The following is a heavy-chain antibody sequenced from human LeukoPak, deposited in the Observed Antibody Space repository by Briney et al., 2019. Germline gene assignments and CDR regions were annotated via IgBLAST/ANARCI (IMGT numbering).Heavy chain of an antibody. CDR1: GGSVSSGSYY. Sequence: SETLSLTCTVSGGSVSSGSYYWSWIRQPPGKGLEWIGYIYYSGSTNYNPSLKSRVTISVDTSKNQFSLKLSSVTAADTAVYHCARLAVAAVGYWGQGTLVTVSS. CDR3: ARLAVAAVGY. V-gene: IGHV4-61*01. CDR2: IYYSGST. D-gene: IGHD6-19*01. J-gene: IGHJ4*02.